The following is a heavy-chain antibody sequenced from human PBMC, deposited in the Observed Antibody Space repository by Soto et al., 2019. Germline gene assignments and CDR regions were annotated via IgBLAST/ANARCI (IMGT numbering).Heavy chain of an antibody. CDR3: ASSGDSSGYYYEFDY. J-gene: IGHJ4*02. Sequence: ASVKVSCKASGYTFTSYGISWVRQAPGQGLEWMGWISAYNGNTNYAQKLQGRVTMTTDTSTSTAYMELRSLRSDDTAVYYCASSGDSSGYYYEFDYWGQGTLVTLSS. CDR2: ISAYNGNT. D-gene: IGHD3-22*01. CDR1: GYTFTSYG. V-gene: IGHV1-18*01.